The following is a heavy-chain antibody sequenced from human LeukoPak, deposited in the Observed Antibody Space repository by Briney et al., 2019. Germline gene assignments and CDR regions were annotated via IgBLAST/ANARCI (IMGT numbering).Heavy chain of an antibody. Sequence: GGSLRLSCAASGFTFSSYAMSWVRQAPGKGLEWVSAISGSGGSTYYADSVKGRFTISRDNSKNTLYLQMNSLRAEDTAVYYCAKVMYYYDSGGYRYPFDYWGQGTLVTVS. J-gene: IGHJ4*02. D-gene: IGHD3-22*01. CDR3: AKVMYYYDSGGYRYPFDY. V-gene: IGHV3-23*01. CDR2: ISGSGGST. CDR1: GFTFSSYA.